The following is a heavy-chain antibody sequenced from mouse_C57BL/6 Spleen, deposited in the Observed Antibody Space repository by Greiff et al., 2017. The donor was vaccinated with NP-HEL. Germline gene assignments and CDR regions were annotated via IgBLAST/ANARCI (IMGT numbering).Heavy chain of an antibody. J-gene: IGHJ1*03. CDR1: GYTFTSYW. CDR3: ATDYGNYGYFDV. D-gene: IGHD2-1*01. CDR2: IHPSDSDT. Sequence: VQLQQPGAELVKPGASVKVSCKASGYTFTSYWMHWVKQRPGQGLEWIGRIHPSDSDTNYNQKFKGKATLTVDKSASTAYMQLSSLTSEDSAVYYCATDYGNYGYFDVWGTGTTVTVSS. V-gene: IGHV1-74*01.